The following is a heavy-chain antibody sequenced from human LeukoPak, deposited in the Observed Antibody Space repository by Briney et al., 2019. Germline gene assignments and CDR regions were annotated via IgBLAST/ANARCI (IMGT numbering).Heavy chain of an antibody. CDR2: IRSKANSYAT. D-gene: IGHD3-3*01. CDR1: GFTFSGSA. CDR3: TRHGAYYDFWSGYYSNYYYMDV. Sequence: PGGSLKLSCAASGFTFSGSAMHWVRQASGKGLEWVGRIRSKANSYATAYAASVKGRFTISRDDSKNTAYLQMNSLKTEDTAVYYCTRHGAYYDFWSGYYSNYYYMDVWGKGTTVTVSS. V-gene: IGHV3-73*01. J-gene: IGHJ6*03.